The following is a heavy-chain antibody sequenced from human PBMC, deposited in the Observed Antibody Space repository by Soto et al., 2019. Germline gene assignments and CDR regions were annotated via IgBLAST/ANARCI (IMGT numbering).Heavy chain of an antibody. Sequence: PGESLKISCKGSGYSFTSYWIGWVRQMPGKGLEWMGIIYPGDSDTRYSPSFQGQVTISADKSISTAYLQWSSLKASDTAMYYCARHVPSLGMISQWFGELLEGPYYYMDVWGKGTTVTVSS. D-gene: IGHD3-10*01. V-gene: IGHV5-51*01. CDR1: GYSFTSYW. CDR2: IYPGDSDT. J-gene: IGHJ6*03. CDR3: ARHVPSLGMISQWFGELLEGPYYYMDV.